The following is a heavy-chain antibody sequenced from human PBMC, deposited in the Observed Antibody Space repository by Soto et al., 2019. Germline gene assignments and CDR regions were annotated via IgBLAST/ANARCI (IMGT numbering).Heavy chain of an antibody. J-gene: IGHJ4*02. CDR3: ARENYYALDY. Sequence: KTSETLSLTCTVSSGSISSYNWNWVRQPPGKGLEWIGFIKYSGSTHYNPSLKSRVTISLDTPKNQFSLKLNSVTAADTAVYYCARENYYALDYWGPGTLVTVSS. CDR2: IKYSGST. V-gene: IGHV4-59*01. D-gene: IGHD3-10*01. CDR1: SGSISSYN.